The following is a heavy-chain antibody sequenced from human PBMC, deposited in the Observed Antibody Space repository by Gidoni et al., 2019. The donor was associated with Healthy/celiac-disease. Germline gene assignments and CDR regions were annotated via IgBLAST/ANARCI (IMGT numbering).Heavy chain of an antibody. CDR3: ARDMEDFWSGYYKDYYYYMDV. V-gene: IGHV3-21*01. D-gene: IGHD3-3*01. J-gene: IGHJ6*03. CDR1: GFTFSSYS. Sequence: EVQLVESGGGLVKPGGSMRLSCAAYGFTFSSYSMNWVRQASGKGLEWVSSISSSSSYIYYADSVKGRFTISRDNAKNSLYLQMNSLRAEDTAVYYCARDMEDFWSGYYKDYYYYMDVWGKGTTVTVSS. CDR2: ISSSSSYI.